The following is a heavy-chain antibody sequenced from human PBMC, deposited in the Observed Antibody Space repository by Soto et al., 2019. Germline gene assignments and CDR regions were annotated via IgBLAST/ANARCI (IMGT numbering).Heavy chain of an antibody. J-gene: IGHJ6*02. CDR1: GFTFSSYA. Sequence: EVQLLESGGGLVQPGGSLRLSCAASGFTFSSYAMSWVRQAPGKGLEWVSAISGSGGSTYYADSVKGRFTISRDNSKNTLDLQMNSLRAEDTAVYYCAKDHRPYGENYYYYGMDVWGQGTTVTVSS. CDR2: ISGSGGST. CDR3: AKDHRPYGENYYYYGMDV. D-gene: IGHD4-17*01. V-gene: IGHV3-23*01.